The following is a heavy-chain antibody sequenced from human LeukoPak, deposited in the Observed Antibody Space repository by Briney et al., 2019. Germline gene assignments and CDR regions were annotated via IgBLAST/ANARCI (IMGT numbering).Heavy chain of an antibody. CDR3: ARLLTGGFGY. V-gene: IGHV4-34*01. Sequence: SETPSLTCAVYGGSFSGYYWSWIRQPPGKGLEWIGEINHSGSTNYNPSLKSRVTISVDTSKNQFSLKLSSVTAADTAVYYCARLLTGGFGYWGQGTLVTVSS. D-gene: IGHD3-10*01. CDR2: INHSGST. CDR1: GGSFSGYY. J-gene: IGHJ4*02.